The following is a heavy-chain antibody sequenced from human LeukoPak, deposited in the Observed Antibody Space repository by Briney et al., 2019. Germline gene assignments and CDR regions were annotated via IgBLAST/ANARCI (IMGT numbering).Heavy chain of an antibody. J-gene: IGHJ4*02. CDR2: ISGSGGST. V-gene: IGHV3-23*01. D-gene: IGHD2-15*01. CDR3: AKDGPPIVVVVAATPGYFDY. Sequence: PRGSLRLSCAASGFTFSSYAMSWVRQAPGKGLEWVSAISGSGGSTYYANSVKGRFTISRDNSKNTLYLQMNSLRAEDTAVYYCAKDGPPIVVVVAATPGYFDYWGQGTLVTVSS. CDR1: GFTFSSYA.